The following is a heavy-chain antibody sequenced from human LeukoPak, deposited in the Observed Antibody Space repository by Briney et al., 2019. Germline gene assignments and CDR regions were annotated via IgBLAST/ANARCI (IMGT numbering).Heavy chain of an antibody. Sequence: PSETLSLTCSVSGDSLSGASYFWTWVRQPAGKGLERIGRIYSSGTTFYNPTLKSRVTISLAKSQNQFSLDLSSVTAADTAVYFCATARAEYGDYNSYYYMDVWGKGTTVTVSS. CDR2: IYSSGTT. CDR1: GDSLSGASYF. J-gene: IGHJ6*03. D-gene: IGHD4-17*01. CDR3: ATARAEYGDYNSYYYMDV. V-gene: IGHV4-61*02.